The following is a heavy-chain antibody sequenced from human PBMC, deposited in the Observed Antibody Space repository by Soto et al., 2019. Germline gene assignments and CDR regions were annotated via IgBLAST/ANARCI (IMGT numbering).Heavy chain of an antibody. D-gene: IGHD6-13*01. Sequence: QAQVVQSGAEVRKPGSSVKLSCKASEAQFNSYATAWVRQAPGQGLEWMGGIIPYYNTLNYAQRFQDRVTITADDSTNTVYMELSSLRSDDTAVYFCASGASRWYPYFFDSWAQGTLVTVSS. CDR1: EAQFNSYA. J-gene: IGHJ4*02. CDR2: IIPYYNTL. V-gene: IGHV1-69*01. CDR3: ASGASRWYPYFFDS.